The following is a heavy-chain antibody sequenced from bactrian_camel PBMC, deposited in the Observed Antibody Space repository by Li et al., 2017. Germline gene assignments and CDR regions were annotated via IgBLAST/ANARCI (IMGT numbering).Heavy chain of an antibody. J-gene: IGHJ6*01. CDR1: GIPFTTGC. CDR2: VDSDGTT. D-gene: IGHD2*01. Sequence: HVQLVESGGGSVQPGGSLRLTCAAAGIPFTTGCLGWYRQAPGKEREGVAAVDSDGTTAYADAVKGRFTISKDNAKRILYLQMNNLKPEDSCMYYCAVVKNPTKVRAAGIGSADFGYWGQGTQVTVS. CDR3: AVVKNPTKVRAAGIGSADFGY. V-gene: IGHV3S55*01.